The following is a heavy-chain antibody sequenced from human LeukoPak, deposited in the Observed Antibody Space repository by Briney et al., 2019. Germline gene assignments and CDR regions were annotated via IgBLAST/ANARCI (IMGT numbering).Heavy chain of an antibody. CDR2: IYSGGST. J-gene: IGHJ4*02. D-gene: IGHD6-19*01. CDR3: ARAAGDGGWFLNPFDY. Sequence: PGGSLRLSCAASGFTVSSNYMSWVSQAPGKGLEWVSVIYSGGSTYYADSVKGRFTISRDNSKNTLYLQMNSLRAEDTAVYYCARAAGDGGWFLNPFDYWGQGTLVTVSS. V-gene: IGHV3-53*01. CDR1: GFTVSSNY.